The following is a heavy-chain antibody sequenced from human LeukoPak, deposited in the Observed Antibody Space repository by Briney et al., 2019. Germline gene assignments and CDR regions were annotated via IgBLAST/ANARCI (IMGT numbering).Heavy chain of an antibody. J-gene: IGHJ4*02. CDR2: ISSSSSYI. Sequence: GGSLRLSCSASGFTFSSYSMAWVRQAPGKGLEWVSSISSSSSYIYYADSVKGRFTISRDNAKNSLYLQMNSLRAEDTAVYYCARDSPYGSGSYPDYWGQGTLVTVSS. CDR3: ARDSPYGSGSYPDY. CDR1: GFTFSSYS. D-gene: IGHD3-10*01. V-gene: IGHV3-21*01.